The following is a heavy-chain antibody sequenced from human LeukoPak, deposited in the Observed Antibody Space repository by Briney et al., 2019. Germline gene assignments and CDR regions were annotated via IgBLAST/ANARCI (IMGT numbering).Heavy chain of an antibody. CDR1: GDSVSSNSAA. D-gene: IGHD3-10*01. J-gene: IGHJ6*03. CDR3: ARAVLWFGDLDYYYYMDV. V-gene: IGHV6-1*01. CDR2: TYYRSKWYN. Sequence: SQTLSLTCAISGDSVSSNSAAWNWIRQSPARGLEWLGGTYYRSKWYNDYAASVKSRITISPDTSKNQFSLQLNSVTPEDTAVYYCARAVLWFGDLDYYYYMDVWGKGTTVTVSS.